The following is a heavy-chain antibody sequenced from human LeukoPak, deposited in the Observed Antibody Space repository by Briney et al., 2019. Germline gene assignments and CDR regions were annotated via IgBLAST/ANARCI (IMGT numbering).Heavy chain of an antibody. CDR3: ARVYGSGSYYNGYYYYYMDV. CDR2: MYTSGST. CDR1: GGLISSGSYY. J-gene: IGHJ6*03. Sequence: SQTLSLTCTVSGGLISSGSYYWSWIRQPAGKGLEWIGRMYTSGSTNYNPSLKSRVTISVDTSKNQFSLKLSSVTAADTAVYYCARVYGSGSYYNGYYYYYMDVWGKGTTVTISS. V-gene: IGHV4-61*02. D-gene: IGHD3-10*01.